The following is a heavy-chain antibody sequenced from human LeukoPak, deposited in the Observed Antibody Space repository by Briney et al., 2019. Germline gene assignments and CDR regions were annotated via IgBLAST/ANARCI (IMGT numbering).Heavy chain of an antibody. D-gene: IGHD2-2*01. Sequence: SETLSLTCTVSGVSITSDHWSWIRQPPGKGLEWIGYIYFSGNTNYDPSLKSRVTISVDTSKNQFSLKLSSVTAADTAVYYCARSSTPPWWFDPWGQGTLVTVSS. CDR3: ARSSTPPWWFDP. V-gene: IGHV4-59*08. CDR1: GVSITSDH. CDR2: IYFSGNT. J-gene: IGHJ5*02.